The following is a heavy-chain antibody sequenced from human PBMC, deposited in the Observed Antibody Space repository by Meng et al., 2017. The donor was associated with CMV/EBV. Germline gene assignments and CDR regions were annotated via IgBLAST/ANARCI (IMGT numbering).Heavy chain of an antibody. V-gene: IGHV3-30*04. J-gene: IGHJ4*02. D-gene: IGHD5-18*01. CDR3: ARDLGFVDTAMVSVY. CDR2: ISYDGSNK. CDR1: GFTFNSYA. Sequence: GESLKISCAASGFTFNSYAMHWVRQAPGKGLEWVAVISYDGSNKYYADSVKGRFTISRDNSKNTLYLQMNSLRAEDTAVYYCARDLGFVDTAMVSVYWGQGTLVTVSS.